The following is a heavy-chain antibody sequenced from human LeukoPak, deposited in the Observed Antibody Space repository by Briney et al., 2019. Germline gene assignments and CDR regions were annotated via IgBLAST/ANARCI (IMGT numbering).Heavy chain of an antibody. CDR3: ARGPLIYYDSSGYHSYYYYYMDV. Sequence: GASVKVSCKASGYTFTSYDINWVRQATGQGLEWMGWMNPNSGNTGYAQKFQGRVTMTRNTSISTAYMELSSLRSEDTAVYYCARGPLIYYDSSGYHSYYYYYMDVWGKGTTVTISS. V-gene: IGHV1-8*01. CDR1: GYTFTSYD. J-gene: IGHJ6*03. CDR2: MNPNSGNT. D-gene: IGHD3-22*01.